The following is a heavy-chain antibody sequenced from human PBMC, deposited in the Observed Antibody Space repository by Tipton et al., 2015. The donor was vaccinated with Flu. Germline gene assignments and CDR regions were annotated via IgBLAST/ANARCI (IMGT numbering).Heavy chain of an antibody. CDR1: GFIVSNKF. CDR2: IYRDGRT. D-gene: IGHD6-13*01. Sequence: QLVQSGGGLIQPGGSMRLSCAASGFIVSNKFMNWVRQAPGKGLEWVSIIYRDGRTIYADSVKGRFTISRDNSKNTLYLQMSSLRAEDTAVYYCAVGYTPYYFDYWGQGTLVTVPS. J-gene: IGHJ4*02. CDR3: AVGYTPYYFDY. V-gene: IGHV3-53*01.